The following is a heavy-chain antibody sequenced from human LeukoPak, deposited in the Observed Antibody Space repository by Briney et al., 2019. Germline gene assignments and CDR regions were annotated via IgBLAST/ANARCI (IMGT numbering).Heavy chain of an antibody. Sequence: GRSLRFSCAASGFTFSSYGMHWVRQAPGKGLEWVAVISYDGSNKYYADSVKGRFTISRDNSKNTLYLQMNSLRAEDTAVYYCAKKGIPAAMWVEARDDWFDPWGQGTLVTVSS. CDR2: ISYDGSNK. D-gene: IGHD2-2*01. V-gene: IGHV3-30*18. J-gene: IGHJ5*02. CDR1: GFTFSSYG. CDR3: AKKGIPAAMWVEARDDWFDP.